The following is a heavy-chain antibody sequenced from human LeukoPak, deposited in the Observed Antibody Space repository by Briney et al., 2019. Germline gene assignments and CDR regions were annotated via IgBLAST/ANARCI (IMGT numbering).Heavy chain of an antibody. J-gene: IGHJ6*03. Sequence: SETLSLTCTVSGGSISSGSYYWSWIRQPAGKGLEWIGRIYTSGSTNYNPSLKSRVTISVDTSKNQFSLKLSSVTAADTAVYYCARSAGYCSSTSCSYYYYYMDVWGKGTTVTISS. CDR1: GGSISSGSYY. CDR3: ARSAGYCSSTSCSYYYYYMDV. D-gene: IGHD2-2*03. V-gene: IGHV4-61*02. CDR2: IYTSGST.